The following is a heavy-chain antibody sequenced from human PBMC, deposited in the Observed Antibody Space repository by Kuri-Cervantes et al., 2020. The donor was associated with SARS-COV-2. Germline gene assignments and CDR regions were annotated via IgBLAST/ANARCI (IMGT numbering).Heavy chain of an antibody. CDR3: ARLIGDGYPRYSFDH. CDR2: ISSWSTNI. J-gene: IGHJ4*02. Sequence: GESLKSSCAASGFTFSSYSINWVRQAPGKGLEWVSSISSWSTNIFYAYAVKCRFTLSRDDARTSLYLQMNSLRAEDTAVYYCARLIGDGYPRYSFDHLGQGTLVTVSS. CDR1: GFTFSSYS. V-gene: IGHV3-21*01. D-gene: IGHD5-24*01.